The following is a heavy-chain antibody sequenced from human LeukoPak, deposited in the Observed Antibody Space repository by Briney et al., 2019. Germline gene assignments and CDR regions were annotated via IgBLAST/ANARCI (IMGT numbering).Heavy chain of an antibody. D-gene: IGHD3-16*01. Sequence: GGSLRLSCAASGFTFSSYAMSWVRQAPGKGLEWVSAISKSGGNTYYADSVKGRFTISRDNSKNTQYLQMNSLRAEDTAVYYCATSWGPDTSTSRWGRDGVDVWGQGTTVTVSS. CDR2: ISKSGGNT. V-gene: IGHV3-23*01. CDR1: GFTFSSYA. J-gene: IGHJ6*02. CDR3: ATSWGPDTSTSRWGRDGVDV.